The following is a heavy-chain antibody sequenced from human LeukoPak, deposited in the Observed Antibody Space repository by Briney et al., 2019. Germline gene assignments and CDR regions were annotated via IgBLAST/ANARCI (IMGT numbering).Heavy chain of an antibody. V-gene: IGHV3-21*01. CDR3: ATGIAAAGTVY. Sequence: GGSLRLSCAASGFTFSSYSMNWVRQAPGKGLEWVSSISSSSSYIYYADSVKGRFTISRANAKNSLYLQMNSLRAEDTAVSYCATGIAAAGTVYWGQGTLVTVSS. D-gene: IGHD6-13*01. J-gene: IGHJ4*02. CDR2: ISSSSSYI. CDR1: GFTFSSYS.